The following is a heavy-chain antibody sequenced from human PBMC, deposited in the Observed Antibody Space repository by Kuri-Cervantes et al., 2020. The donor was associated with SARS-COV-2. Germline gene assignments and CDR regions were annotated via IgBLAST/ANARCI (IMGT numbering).Heavy chain of an antibody. Sequence: ASVQVSCKVSGYTLTELSMHWVRQAPGKGLEWMGGFDPEDGETIYAQKFQGRVTMTEDTSTDTAYMELSSLRSEDTAVYYCATSIGVVVAAPFDYWGQGTLVTVSS. J-gene: IGHJ4*02. CDR2: FDPEDGET. CDR3: ATSIGVVVAAPFDY. V-gene: IGHV1-24*01. D-gene: IGHD2-15*01. CDR1: GYTLTELS.